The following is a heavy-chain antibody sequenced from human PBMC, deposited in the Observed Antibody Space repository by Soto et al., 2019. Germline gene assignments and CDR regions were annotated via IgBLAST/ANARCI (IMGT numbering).Heavy chain of an antibody. CDR3: AKVLGYCSSTSCAGRMDV. Sequence: VQLVESGGGVVQPGRSLRLSCAASGFTFSSYGMHWVRQAPGKGLEWVSAISGSGGSTYYADSVKGRFTISRDNSKNTLYLQMNSLRAEDTAVYYCAKVLGYCSSTSCAGRMDVWGQGTTVTVSS. CDR1: GFTFSSYG. V-gene: IGHV3-23*04. J-gene: IGHJ6*02. D-gene: IGHD2-2*01. CDR2: ISGSGGST.